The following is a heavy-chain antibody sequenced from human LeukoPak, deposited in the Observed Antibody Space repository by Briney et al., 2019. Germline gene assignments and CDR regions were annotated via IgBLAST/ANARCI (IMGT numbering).Heavy chain of an antibody. D-gene: IGHD2-15*01. CDR3: AMGIVVVVAATDPRRAFDI. CDR1: GYTFTGYY. J-gene: IGHJ3*02. CDR2: INPNSGGT. Sequence: ASVKVSCKASGYTFTGYYMHWVRQAPGQGLEWMGRINPNSGGTNYAQKFQGRVAMTRDTSISTAYMELSRLRPDDTAVYYCAMGIVVVVAATDPRRAFDIWGQGTMVTVSS. V-gene: IGHV1-2*06.